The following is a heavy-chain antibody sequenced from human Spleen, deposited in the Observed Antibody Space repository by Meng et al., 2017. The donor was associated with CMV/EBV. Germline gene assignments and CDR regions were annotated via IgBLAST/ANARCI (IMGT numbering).Heavy chain of an antibody. D-gene: IGHD6-13*01. CDR2: ISSSSSYI. CDR3: ARHLRLGASGYSSSNGLDV. V-gene: IGHV3-21*01. Sequence: GESLKISCAASGFTFSSYSMNWVRQAPGKGLEWVSSISSSSSYIYYADSVKGRFTISRDNAKNSLYLQMNSLRAEDTAVYYCARHLRLGASGYSSSNGLDVWGQGTTVTVSS. CDR1: GFTFSSYS. J-gene: IGHJ6*02.